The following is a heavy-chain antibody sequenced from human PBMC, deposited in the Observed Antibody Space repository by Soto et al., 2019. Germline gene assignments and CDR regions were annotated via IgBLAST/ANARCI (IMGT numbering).Heavy chain of an antibody. Sequence: GGSLRLSCAASGFTFSSYSMNWVRQAPGKGLEWVSSISSSSSYIYYADSVKGRFTISRDNAKNSLYLQMNSLRAEDTAVYYCARDLLAARPFDCWGQGTLVTVSS. J-gene: IGHJ4*02. CDR2: ISSSSSYI. D-gene: IGHD6-6*01. CDR3: ARDLLAARPFDC. CDR1: GFTFSSYS. V-gene: IGHV3-21*01.